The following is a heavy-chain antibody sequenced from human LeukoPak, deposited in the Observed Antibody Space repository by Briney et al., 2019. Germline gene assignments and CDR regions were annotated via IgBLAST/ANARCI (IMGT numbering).Heavy chain of an antibody. CDR1: GFSVNTNY. CDR3: ARGKTSDDIVEDAFDI. D-gene: IGHD2-15*01. J-gene: IGHJ3*02. CDR2: LYSGGGA. V-gene: IGHV3-66*01. Sequence: GGSLRLSCAASGFSVNTNYMTWVRQARGKGLEWVSVLYSGGGAYYADSVKDRFTISRDYSQNTLLLQMNSLRAEDTALYYCARGKTSDDIVEDAFDIWGQGTMVAVSS.